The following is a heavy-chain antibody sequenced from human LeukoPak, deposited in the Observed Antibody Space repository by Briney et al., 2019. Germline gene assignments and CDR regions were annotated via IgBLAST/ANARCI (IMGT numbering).Heavy chain of an antibody. CDR1: GDSITTNEYY. J-gene: IGHJ5*02. CDR3: ARDPAYYYDSSGSSNWFDP. Sequence: PSETLSLTCSVSGDSITTNEYYWGWIRQPPGRGLEWIGYIYYSGSTYYNPSLKSRVTISVDTSKNQFSLKLSSVTAADTAVYYCARDPAYYYDSSGSSNWFDPWGQGTLVTVSS. V-gene: IGHV4-31*03. D-gene: IGHD3-22*01. CDR2: IYYSGST.